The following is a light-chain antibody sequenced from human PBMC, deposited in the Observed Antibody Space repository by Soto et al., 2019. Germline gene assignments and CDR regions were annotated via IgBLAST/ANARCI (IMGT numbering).Light chain of an antibody. CDR3: QKYNNWPQA. J-gene: IGKJ1*01. CDR2: GAS. V-gene: IGKV3-15*01. Sequence: EIVMTQSPATLSVSPGERATLSCRASQSISNNLGWYQQRPGQAPRLLIYGASTRATGIPARFSGSGSGTEFTLTISSLQSEDFAVYYCQKYNNWPQAFGQGTKVDIK. CDR1: QSISNN.